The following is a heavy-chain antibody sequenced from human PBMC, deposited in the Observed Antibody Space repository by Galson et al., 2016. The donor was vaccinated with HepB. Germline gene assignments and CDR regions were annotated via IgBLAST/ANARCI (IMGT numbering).Heavy chain of an antibody. D-gene: IGHD3-3*01. V-gene: IGHV3-33*06. CDR2: IWYDGSNK. J-gene: IGHJ4*02. CDR1: GFTFSSYG. Sequence: SLRLSCAASGFTFSSYGMHWVRQAPGEGLEWVAIIWYDGSNKYYADSVKGRFTISRDNSKNTLYLQMNSLRVEDTAAYYCVKGEYGQRFLEWLAPFDYWGQGALVTVSS. CDR3: VKGEYGQRFLEWLAPFDY.